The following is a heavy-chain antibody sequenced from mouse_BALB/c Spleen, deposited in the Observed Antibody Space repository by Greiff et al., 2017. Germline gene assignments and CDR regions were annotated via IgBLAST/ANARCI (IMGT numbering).Heavy chain of an antibody. CDR3: ARGGYDYDGGYAMDY. CDR2: INPYNGDT. CDR1: GYSFTGYF. D-gene: IGHD2-4*01. V-gene: IGHV1-20*02. J-gene: IGHJ4*01. Sequence: SGPELVKPGASVKISCKASGYSFTGYFMNWVMQSHGKSLEWIGRINPYNGDTFYNQKFKGKATLTVDKSSSTAHMELRSLASEDSAVYYCARGGYDYDGGYAMDYWGQGTSVTVSS.